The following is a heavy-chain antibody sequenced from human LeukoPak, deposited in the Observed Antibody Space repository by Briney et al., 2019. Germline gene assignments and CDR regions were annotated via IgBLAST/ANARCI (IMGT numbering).Heavy chain of an antibody. V-gene: IGHV3-48*01. CDR3: ARYCSNITCYLDWFDP. CDR1: GFTFSSYS. J-gene: IGHJ5*02. Sequence: GGSLRLSCAASGFTFSSYSMNWVRQAPGKGLEWVSYISSSSSTIYYADSVKGRFTIFRDNAKNSLYLQMDSLRAEDTAVYYCARYCSNITCYLDWFDPWGQRTLVTVSS. CDR2: ISSSSSTI. D-gene: IGHD2-2*01.